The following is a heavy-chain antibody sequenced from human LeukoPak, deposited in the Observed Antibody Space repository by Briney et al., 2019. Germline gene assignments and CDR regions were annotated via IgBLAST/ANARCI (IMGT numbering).Heavy chain of an antibody. CDR1: GFTFSSYA. J-gene: IGHJ1*01. CDR3: AKGSARAHYYYGSGSYQQYFQH. D-gene: IGHD3-10*01. V-gene: IGHV3-23*01. CDR2: ISGSGGST. Sequence: GGSLRPSCAASGFTFSSYAMSWVRQAPGKGLEWVSAISGSGGSTYYADSVKGRFTISRDNSKNTLYLQRNSLRAEDTAVYYCAKGSARAHYYYGSGSYQQYFQHWGQGTLVTVSS.